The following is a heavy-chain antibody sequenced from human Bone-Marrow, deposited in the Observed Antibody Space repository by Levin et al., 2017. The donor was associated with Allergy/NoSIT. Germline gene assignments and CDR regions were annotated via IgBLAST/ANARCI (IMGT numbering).Heavy chain of an antibody. CDR2: ISYDGSNK. CDR3: AKDLTAMVNYFDY. J-gene: IGHJ4*02. D-gene: IGHD5-18*01. Sequence: GGSLRLSCAASGFTFSSYGMHWVRQAPGKGLEWVAVISYDGSNKYYADSVKGRFTISRDNSKNTLYLQMNSLRAEDTAVYYCAKDLTAMVNYFDYWGQGTLVTDSS. V-gene: IGHV3-30*18. CDR1: GFTFSSYG.